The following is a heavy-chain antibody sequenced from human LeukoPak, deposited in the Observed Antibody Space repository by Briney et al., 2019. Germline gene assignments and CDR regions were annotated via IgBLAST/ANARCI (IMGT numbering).Heavy chain of an antibody. CDR3: ARSGLYNWFDP. CDR1: GYSFTTYW. Sequence: PGESLKISCKGSGYSFTTYWISWVRQMPGKGAEWMGRIDPTDSYTTYSPSFQGHVTISADKSISTAYLQWSSLKASDTATYYCARSGLYNWFDPWGQGTLVTVSS. J-gene: IGHJ5*02. V-gene: IGHV5-10-1*01. D-gene: IGHD3-10*01. CDR2: IDPTDSYT.